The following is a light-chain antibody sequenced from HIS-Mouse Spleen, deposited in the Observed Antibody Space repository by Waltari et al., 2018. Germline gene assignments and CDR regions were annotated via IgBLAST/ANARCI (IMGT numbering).Light chain of an antibody. CDR1: QSVSSN. V-gene: IGKV3-15*01. CDR2: GES. Sequence: EIVMTQSPATLSVSPGERATLSCRASQSVSSNLAWYQQKPGQAPRPLIYGESTRATGIPARFSGSGSGTEFTLTISSMQSEDFAVYYCQQYNNWPGTFGQGTKVEIK. CDR3: QQYNNWPGT. J-gene: IGKJ1*01.